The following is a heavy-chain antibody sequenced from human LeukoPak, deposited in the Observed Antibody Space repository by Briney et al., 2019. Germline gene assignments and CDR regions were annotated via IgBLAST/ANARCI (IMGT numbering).Heavy chain of an antibody. CDR2: ITSTGRYI. CDR1: GFNFIDYT. CDR3: ARLRNVGGNPHPFNV. V-gene: IGHV3-21*01. Sequence: GGSLRLSCAASGFNFIDYTMNWVRQAPGKGLEWVSSITSTGRYIFYADSLKGRFTISRDNAKKSLYLQMNSLRAEDTAVYYCARLRNVGGNPHPFNVWGQGTTVTVSS. J-gene: IGHJ3*01. D-gene: IGHD4-23*01.